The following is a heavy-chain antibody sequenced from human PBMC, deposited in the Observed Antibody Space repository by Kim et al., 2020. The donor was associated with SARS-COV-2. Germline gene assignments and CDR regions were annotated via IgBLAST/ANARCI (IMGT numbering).Heavy chain of an antibody. J-gene: IGHJ4*02. Sequence: SETLSLTCTVSGGSISSYYWNWIRQPPGKGLEWIGYIYYSGSTNYNPSLKSRVIISIDTSKNQFSLKLSSVTAADTAMYYCARGYYDSGSYFNDWVQGT. CDR2: IYYSGST. CDR1: GGSISSYY. D-gene: IGHD3-10*01. V-gene: IGHV4-59*12. CDR3: ARGYYDSGSYFND.